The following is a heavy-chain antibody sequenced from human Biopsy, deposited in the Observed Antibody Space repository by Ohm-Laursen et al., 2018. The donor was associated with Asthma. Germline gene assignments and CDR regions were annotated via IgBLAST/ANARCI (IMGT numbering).Heavy chain of an antibody. CDR3: ARRITIFGVVQKDHGMDA. J-gene: IGHJ6*02. CDR1: GGYMTPTSHH. CDR2: ISYGGKT. Sequence: SDTLSLPCPVSGGYMTPTSHHWDWIRQAPGKGLEWIGYISYGGKTSYNPSLKNRGTISRDTSKNQFSLRLTSVTAADTAVYFCARRITIFGVVQKDHGMDAWGQGTTVIVSS. V-gene: IGHV4-39*01. D-gene: IGHD3-3*01.